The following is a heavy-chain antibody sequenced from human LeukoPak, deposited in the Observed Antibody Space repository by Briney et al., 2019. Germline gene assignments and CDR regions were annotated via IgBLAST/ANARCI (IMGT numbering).Heavy chain of an antibody. Sequence: ASVKVSCKVSGYTLTELSMHWVQQAPGKGLEWMGGFDPEDGETIYAQKFQGRVTMTEDTSTDTAYMELSSLRSEDTAVYYCATASLWSGYYTNWFDPWGQGTLVTVSS. V-gene: IGHV1-24*01. CDR2: FDPEDGET. CDR1: GYTLTELS. CDR3: ATASLWSGYYTNWFDP. J-gene: IGHJ5*02. D-gene: IGHD3-3*01.